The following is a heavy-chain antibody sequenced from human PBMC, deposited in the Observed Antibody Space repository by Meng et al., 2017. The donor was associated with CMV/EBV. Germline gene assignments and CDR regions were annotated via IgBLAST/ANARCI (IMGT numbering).Heavy chain of an antibody. CDR3: ARGRLTGTTLYYGMDV. D-gene: IGHD1/OR15-1a*01. Sequence: ASVKVSCKASGYTFTTFGISWVRQAPGQGLEWMGWISGYNANTEYAQKFQGRVTMTTDTSTSTAYMELRSLRSDDTAVYYCARGRLTGTTLYYGMDVWGQGTTVTVSS. CDR1: GYTFTTFG. J-gene: IGHJ6*02. CDR2: ISGYNANT. V-gene: IGHV1-18*01.